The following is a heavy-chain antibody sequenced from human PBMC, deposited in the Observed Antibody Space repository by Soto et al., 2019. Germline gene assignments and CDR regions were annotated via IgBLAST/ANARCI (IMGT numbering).Heavy chain of an antibody. CDR1: GFTFSSYA. CDR3: AKDREDIVVVVAAGDAFDI. Sequence: GGSLRLSCAASGFTFSSYAMSWVRQAPGKGLEWVSAISGSGGSTYYADSVKGRFTISRDNSKNTLYLQMNSLRAEDTAVYYCAKDREDIVVVVAAGDAFDIWGQGTMVTVSS. V-gene: IGHV3-23*01. J-gene: IGHJ3*02. CDR2: ISGSGGST. D-gene: IGHD2-15*01.